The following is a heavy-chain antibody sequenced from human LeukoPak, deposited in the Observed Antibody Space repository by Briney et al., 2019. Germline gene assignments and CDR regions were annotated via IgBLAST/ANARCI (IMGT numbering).Heavy chain of an antibody. V-gene: IGHV4-4*07. Sequence: SETLSLTCSVSGASISAYHWSWIRQPAGKGLEWIGRIYSSGRTNYIPSLRSRLTMSVDTSKNQFSLKLNSVTAADTAVYYCARDYSYPDYWGQGTLVTVSS. D-gene: IGHD5-18*01. CDR2: IYSSGRT. CDR3: ARDYSYPDY. CDR1: GASISAYH. J-gene: IGHJ4*02.